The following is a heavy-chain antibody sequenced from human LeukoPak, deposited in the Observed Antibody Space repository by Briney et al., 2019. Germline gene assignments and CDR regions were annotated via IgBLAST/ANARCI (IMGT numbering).Heavy chain of an antibody. J-gene: IGHJ4*02. CDR2: VNYWGHT. V-gene: IGHV4-39*01. Sequence: SETLSLTCTVSGGSISGSNYHWGWIRQPPGKGLEWIGSVNYWGHTYYNPSLESRVTISVDTSKNQFSLKVSSVTAADTALYYCAPTYSYTGGGYDYWGQGTLVTVSS. CDR1: GGSISGSNYH. CDR3: APTYSYTGGGYDY. D-gene: IGHD5-18*01.